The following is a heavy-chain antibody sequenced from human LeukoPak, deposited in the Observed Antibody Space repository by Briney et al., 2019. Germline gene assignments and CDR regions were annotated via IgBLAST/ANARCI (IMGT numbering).Heavy chain of an antibody. D-gene: IGHD2-15*01. V-gene: IGHV4-34*01. CDR2: INHSGST. J-gene: IGHJ2*01. CDR3: ARGGYCSGGSCYLNYWYFDL. Sequence: SETLSLTCAVYGGSFSGYYWSWIRQPPGKGLEWIGEINHSGSTNYNPSLKSRVTTSVDTSKNQFSLKLSSVTAADTAVYYCARGGYCSGGSCYLNYWYFDLWGRGTLVTVSS. CDR1: GGSFSGYY.